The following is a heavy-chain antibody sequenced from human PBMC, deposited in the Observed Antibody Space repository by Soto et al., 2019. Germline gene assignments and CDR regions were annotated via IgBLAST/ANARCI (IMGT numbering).Heavy chain of an antibody. CDR1: VWSFIFHS. CDR3: STRAYDTNGYYRFDP. D-gene: IGHD3-22*01. CDR2: INHSGRG. V-gene: IGHV4-34*01. J-gene: IGHJ5*01. Sequence: SETLSLTCAVYVWSFIFHSLTWIRPSPGKGLEWIGDINHSGRGNYSPSLKSRVTISLDTSKNQFSLTLSAVTAADTAMYYCSTRAYDTNGYYRFDPWGQGTLVTVS.